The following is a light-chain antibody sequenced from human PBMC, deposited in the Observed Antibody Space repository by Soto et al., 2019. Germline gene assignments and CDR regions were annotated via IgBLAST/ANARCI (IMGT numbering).Light chain of an antibody. Sequence: EIVLTQSPGSLSLSPGERATLSCRASQSVDSSFFAWYQQKPGQAPRLLIYGASNRATGIPDRFSGSGSGKDFTLTISRLEPEDFAMYYCPQYVSSVTFGQGTKVEIK. CDR1: QSVDSSF. CDR2: GAS. CDR3: PQYVSSVT. J-gene: IGKJ1*01. V-gene: IGKV3-20*01.